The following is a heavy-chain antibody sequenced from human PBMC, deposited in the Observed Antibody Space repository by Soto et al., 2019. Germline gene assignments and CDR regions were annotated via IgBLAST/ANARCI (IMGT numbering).Heavy chain of an antibody. CDR2: ISYDGGTK. CDR1: GFTFSTYA. J-gene: IGHJ2*01. Sequence: QVQLVESGGGVVQPGRSLRLSCAASGFTFSTYAMHWVRQAPGKGLEWVAVISYDGGTKYYADSVKGRFTISRDNSKNTLYLQTNSLRAEDTAVYFCAKSSLGSESSGFQYWFFDLWGRGTLVTVSS. V-gene: IGHV3-30*18. CDR3: AKSSLGSESSGFQYWFFDL. D-gene: IGHD3-22*01.